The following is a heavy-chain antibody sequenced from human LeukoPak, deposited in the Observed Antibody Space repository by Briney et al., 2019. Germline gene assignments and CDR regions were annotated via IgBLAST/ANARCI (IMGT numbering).Heavy chain of an antibody. CDR1: GGSISSSTYY. V-gene: IGHV4-39*07. D-gene: IGHD1-1*01. CDR3: ARRQIYWNDRYFDY. J-gene: IGHJ4*02. Sequence: SETLSLTCSVSGGSISSSTYYWGWIRRPPGKGMEWIATINYSGTTHYNPSLKSRVTILTDRSNNQVSLKLSSVTAADTAVYYCARRQIYWNDRYFDYWGQGTLVTVSS. CDR2: INYSGTT.